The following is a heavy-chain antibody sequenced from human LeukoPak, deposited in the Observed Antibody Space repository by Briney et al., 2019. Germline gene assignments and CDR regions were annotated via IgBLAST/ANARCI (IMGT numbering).Heavy chain of an antibody. CDR2: ISGSGGST. V-gene: IGHV3-23*01. D-gene: IGHD3-10*01. Sequence: QSGGSLRLSCAASGFTFSSYAMSWVRQAPGKGLEWVSAISGSGGSTYYADSVKGRFTISRDNSKNTLYLQMNSLRAEDTAVYYCARGRGSGSSYQFDYWGQGTLVTVSS. CDR3: ARGRGSGSSYQFDY. CDR1: GFTFSSYA. J-gene: IGHJ4*02.